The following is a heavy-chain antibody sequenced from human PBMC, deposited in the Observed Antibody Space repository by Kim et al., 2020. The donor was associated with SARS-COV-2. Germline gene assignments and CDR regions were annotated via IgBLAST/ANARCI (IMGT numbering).Heavy chain of an antibody. CDR3: ARPRYGDYGTTYFDY. Sequence: PSTNGQVTITVDTSKNQFSLKLSSGTAADTAVYYCARPRYGDYGTTYFDYWGQGTLVTVSS. V-gene: IGHV4-39*01. D-gene: IGHD4-17*01. J-gene: IGHJ4*02.